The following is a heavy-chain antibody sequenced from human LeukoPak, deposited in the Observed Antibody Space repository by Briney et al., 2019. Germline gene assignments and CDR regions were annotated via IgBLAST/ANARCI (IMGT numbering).Heavy chain of an antibody. J-gene: IGHJ5*02. CDR1: GGSISSGDYY. D-gene: IGHD6-13*01. CDR2: IYYSGST. CDR3: ARVRSGYAGIAAAGWFDP. Sequence: SETLSLTCTVSGGSISSGDYYWSWIRQPPGKGLEWIGYIYYSGSTYYNPSLKSRVTISVDRSKNQFSLKLSSVTAADTAVYYCARVRSGYAGIAAAGWFDPWGQGTLVTVSS. V-gene: IGHV4-30-4*01.